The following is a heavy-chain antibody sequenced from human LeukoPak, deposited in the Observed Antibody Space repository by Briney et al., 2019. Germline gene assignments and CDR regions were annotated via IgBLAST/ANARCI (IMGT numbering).Heavy chain of an antibody. J-gene: IGHJ4*02. D-gene: IGHD1-7*01. Sequence: PGGSLRLSCAASGFTFSNAWMSWVRQAPGKGLEWFGRIKSKTDGGTTDYAAPVKGRFTISRDDSKNTLYLQMNSLKTEDTAVYYCTTDISIELELPIDYWGQGTLVTVSS. V-gene: IGHV3-15*01. CDR3: TTDISIELELPIDY. CDR1: GFTFSNAW. CDR2: IKSKTDGGTT.